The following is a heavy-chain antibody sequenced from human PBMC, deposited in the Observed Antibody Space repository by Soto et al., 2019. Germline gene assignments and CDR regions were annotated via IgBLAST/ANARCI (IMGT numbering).Heavy chain of an antibody. Sequence: QVPLVQSGAEVKKPGASVKVSCKVSGYTLTELSMHWVRQAPGKGLEWMGGFDPEDGETIYAQKFQGRVTMTEDTSTDTAYMELSSLRSEDTAVYYCATRSQVYAIRGFLLAFDIWGQGTMVTVSS. CDR2: FDPEDGET. D-gene: IGHD2-8*01. CDR3: ATRSQVYAIRGFLLAFDI. CDR1: GYTLTELS. J-gene: IGHJ3*02. V-gene: IGHV1-24*01.